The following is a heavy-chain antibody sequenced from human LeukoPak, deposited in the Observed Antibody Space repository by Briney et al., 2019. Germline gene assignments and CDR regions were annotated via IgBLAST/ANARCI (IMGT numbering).Heavy chain of an antibody. CDR1: GFTISSNY. CDR3: ARVSGYSGYDTLDY. CDR2: ISTGGTT. Sequence: GGSLRLSCAASGFTISSNYMNWVRQAPGKELEWVSVISTGGTTYYANSVQGRFTNSRDYSKNTLYLEMNNLRAEDTAVYYCARVSGYSGYDTLDYWGQGTLVTVS. J-gene: IGHJ4*02. D-gene: IGHD5-12*01. V-gene: IGHV3-66*01.